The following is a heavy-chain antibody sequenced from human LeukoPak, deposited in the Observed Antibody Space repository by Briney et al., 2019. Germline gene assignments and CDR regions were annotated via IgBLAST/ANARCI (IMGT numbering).Heavy chain of an antibody. J-gene: IGHJ4*02. Sequence: ASVKVSCKASGYTFTSYYLHWVRQAPGQGLEWLGWINPNNGGTKYAQKFQGWATMTSDTSIRTAYLELRRLRSDDTAVYYCARDPGSSWYSDSWGQGTLVTVSS. CDR2: INPNNGGT. CDR1: GYTFTSYY. CDR3: ARDPGSSWYSDS. V-gene: IGHV1-2*04. D-gene: IGHD6-13*01.